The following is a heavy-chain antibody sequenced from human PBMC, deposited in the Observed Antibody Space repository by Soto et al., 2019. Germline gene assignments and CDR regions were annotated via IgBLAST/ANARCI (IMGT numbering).Heavy chain of an antibody. CDR3: ARLYCSSTTCDSWFDP. J-gene: IGHJ5*02. D-gene: IGHD2-2*01. V-gene: IGHV5-10-1*01. CDR1: GYTFTTFW. CDR2: IDPSDSYT. Sequence: PGESLKISCEGSGYTFTTFWISWVRQMPGKGLEWMGRIDPSDSYTNYSPSFQGHVTISADKSISTAYLQWGSLKASDTAIYYCARLYCSSTTCDSWFDPWGQGTLVTVSS.